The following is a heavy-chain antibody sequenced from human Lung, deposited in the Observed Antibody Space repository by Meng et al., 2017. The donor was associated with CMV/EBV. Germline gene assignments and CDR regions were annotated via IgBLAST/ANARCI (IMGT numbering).Heavy chain of an antibody. J-gene: IGHJ4*02. D-gene: IGHD3-3*01. V-gene: IGHV3-21*01. CDR1: GFTFSRYT. Sequence: GESLKISCASSGFTFSRYTMNWVRQAPGKGPEWGSSISSSSGYIYYADSVKGRFTISRDNAKNSLFLQMRSLRAEDTAVYYCARDRVPEPPLEWPQLWGENFWGQGALVTVSS. CDR2: ISSSSGYI. CDR3: ARDRVPEPPLEWPQLWGENF.